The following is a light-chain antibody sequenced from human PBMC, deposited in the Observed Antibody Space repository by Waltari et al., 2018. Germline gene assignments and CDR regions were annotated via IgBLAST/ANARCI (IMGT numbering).Light chain of an antibody. V-gene: IGKV3-15*01. CDR3: QHYNEWPQYT. J-gene: IGKJ2*01. CDR2: GAS. Sequence: EIVLTQSPATLSVSPGGTATLSCRASQSVGDNLAWYQPKHGQAPRLLIYGASSRATDIPDRFSGSGSGTEFTLIISTLHSEDFAVYFCQHYNEWPQYTFAQGTKVEIK. CDR1: QSVGDN.